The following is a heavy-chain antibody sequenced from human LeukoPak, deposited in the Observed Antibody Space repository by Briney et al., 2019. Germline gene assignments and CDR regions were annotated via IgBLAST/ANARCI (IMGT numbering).Heavy chain of an antibody. CDR1: GFTFDDYA. CDR2: ISWDGDNT. V-gene: IGHV3-43D*03. D-gene: IGHD2-21*02. J-gene: IGHJ4*02. Sequence: GGSLRLSCAASGFTFDDYAMHWVRQAPGKGLEWVSLISWDGDNTYYADSVKGRFTISRDNSKNSLYLQMNSLRAEDTALYYCAKGFIVVVTATLPDYWGQGTLVTVSS. CDR3: AKGFIVVVTATLPDY.